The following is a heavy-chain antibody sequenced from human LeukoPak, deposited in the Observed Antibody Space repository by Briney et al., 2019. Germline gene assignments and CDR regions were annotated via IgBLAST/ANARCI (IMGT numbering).Heavy chain of an antibody. CDR2: IISDGSTT. D-gene: IGHD1-1*01. J-gene: IGHJ4*02. CDR1: GFTFSSYW. V-gene: IGHV3-74*01. CDR3: ARDWKLDY. Sequence: GGSLRLYCEASGFTFSSYWMHWVRQAPGEGLVWVSRIISDGSTTSHADSVKGRFTISRDNAKNTLYLQMNSLRAEDTAVYYCARDWKLDYWGQGTLVTVSS.